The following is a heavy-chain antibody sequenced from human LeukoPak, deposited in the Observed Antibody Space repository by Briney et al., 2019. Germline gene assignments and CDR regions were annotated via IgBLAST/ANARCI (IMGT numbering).Heavy chain of an antibody. CDR2: INHSGSA. CDR1: GGSLSGYY. J-gene: IGHJ4*02. D-gene: IGHD3-3*01. V-gene: IGHV4-34*01. Sequence: SETLSLTCAVYGGSLSGYYWSWIRQPPGKGLEWIGEINHSGSANYNPSLKSRVTISVDTSKNQFSLKLSSVTAADTAVYYCARGYFWSGPKSYYFDYWGQGTLVTVSS. CDR3: ARGYFWSGPKSYYFDY.